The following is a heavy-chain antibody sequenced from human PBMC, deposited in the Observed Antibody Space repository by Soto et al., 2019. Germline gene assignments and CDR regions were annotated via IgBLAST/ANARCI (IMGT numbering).Heavy chain of an antibody. Sequence: SETLSLTCIVSGASISSRSSYWGWIRQPPGKGLEWVGTFYSGSTYNNPSLKSRVTISVDTSKNQFSLKLSSVAAEDTAIYYFATARGIAVGGSFDHWGQGTMVTVSS. D-gene: IGHD6-13*01. CDR2: FYSGST. J-gene: IGHJ5*02. CDR3: ATARGIAVGGSFDH. CDR1: GASISSRSSY. V-gene: IGHV4-39*01.